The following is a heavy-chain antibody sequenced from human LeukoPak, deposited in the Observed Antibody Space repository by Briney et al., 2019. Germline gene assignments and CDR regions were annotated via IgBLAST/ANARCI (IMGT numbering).Heavy chain of an antibody. J-gene: IGHJ4*02. CDR1: GGSISSYY. CDR2: IYTSGST. V-gene: IGHV4-4*07. D-gene: IGHD3-22*01. CDR3: ARGGIDYYDSSGYYNY. Sequence: SETLSLTCTVSGGSISSYYWSWIRQPAGKGLEWIGRIYTSGSTNYNPSLKSRVTISVDTSKNQFSLKLSSVTAADTAVYYCARGGIDYYDSSGYYNYWGQGTLVTVSS.